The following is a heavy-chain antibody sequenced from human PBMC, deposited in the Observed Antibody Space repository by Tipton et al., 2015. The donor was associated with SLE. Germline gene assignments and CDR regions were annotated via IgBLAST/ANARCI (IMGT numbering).Heavy chain of an antibody. D-gene: IGHD6-13*01. Sequence: LRLSCAVYGGSFSGYYWSWIRQPPGKGLEWIGEIIHSGSTNYNPSLKSRVTISVDTSKNQFSLKLSSVTAADTAVYYCARVGIAAASDWFDPWGQGTLVTVSS. J-gene: IGHJ5*02. CDR3: ARVGIAAASDWFDP. CDR2: IIHSGST. V-gene: IGHV4-34*12. CDR1: GGSFSGYY.